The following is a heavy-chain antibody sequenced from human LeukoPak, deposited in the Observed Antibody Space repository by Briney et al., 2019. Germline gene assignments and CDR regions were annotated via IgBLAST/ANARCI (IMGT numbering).Heavy chain of an antibody. CDR2: INPNSGGT. V-gene: IGHV1-2*02. CDR3: ARFSGWLQPFDY. Sequence: ASVKVSCKASGYTFTGYYMHWVRQAPGQGLEWMGWINPNSGGTNYAQKFQGRVTMTRDTSISTAYMELSRLRSDDTAVYYCARFSGWLQPFDYWGQGTLATVSS. CDR1: GYTFTGYY. D-gene: IGHD5-24*01. J-gene: IGHJ4*02.